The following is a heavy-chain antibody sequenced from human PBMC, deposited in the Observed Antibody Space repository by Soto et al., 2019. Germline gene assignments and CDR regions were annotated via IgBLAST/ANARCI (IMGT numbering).Heavy chain of an antibody. Sequence: ASVKVSCKASGGTFSSYAISWVRQAPGQGLEWMGGIIPIFGTANYAQKFQGRVTITADESTSTAYMELSSLRSEDTAVYYCARDPYYYDSSGYNEYYFDYWGQGTLVTVSS. V-gene: IGHV1-69*13. CDR1: GGTFSSYA. CDR3: ARDPYYYDSSGYNEYYFDY. CDR2: IIPIFGTA. J-gene: IGHJ4*02. D-gene: IGHD3-22*01.